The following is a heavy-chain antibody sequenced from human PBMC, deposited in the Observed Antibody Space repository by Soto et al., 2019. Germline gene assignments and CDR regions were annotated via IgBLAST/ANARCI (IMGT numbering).Heavy chain of an antibody. CDR2: IIPISGTT. V-gene: IGHV1-69*01. Sequence: VHLVQSGAEVKKPGSSVRVSCKSSGGTVRNYAINWVRQARGQGLEWMGGIIPISGTTNYAQKFQDRVTITADESTSTAYMELSRLRSDDTAVYFCARDEGDDSSGYYDVNYWGQGTLVTVSS. CDR3: ARDEGDDSSGYYDVNY. CDR1: GGTVRNYA. J-gene: IGHJ4*02. D-gene: IGHD3-22*01.